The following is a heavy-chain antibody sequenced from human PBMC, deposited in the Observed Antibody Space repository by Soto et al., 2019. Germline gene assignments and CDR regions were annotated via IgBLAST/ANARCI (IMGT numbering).Heavy chain of an antibody. V-gene: IGHV4-34*01. Sequence: SETLSLTCAVDGGSFSGYYWTWIRQPPGTGLEWIGEINHSGSTNYNPSLKSRVTISVDTSKNQFSLKLTSVTAADTAVYYCARDKITGLFDYWGQGTLVPVSS. CDR2: INHSGST. CDR3: ARDKITGLFDY. J-gene: IGHJ4*02. D-gene: IGHD2-8*02. CDR1: GGSFSGYY.